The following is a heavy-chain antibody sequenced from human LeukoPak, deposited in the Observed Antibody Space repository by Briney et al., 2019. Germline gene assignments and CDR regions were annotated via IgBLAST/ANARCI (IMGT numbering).Heavy chain of an antibody. J-gene: IGHJ4*02. V-gene: IGHV4-34*01. CDR1: GGSFSGYY. D-gene: IGHD3-16*01. CDR2: INHSGST. CDR3: ARLGLSEMANDY. Sequence: PSETLSLTCAVYGGSFSGYYWSWIRQPPGKGLEWIGEINHSGSTNYNPSLKSRVTISVDTSKNQFSLKLSSVTAADTAVYYCARLGLSEMANDYWGQGTLVTVSS.